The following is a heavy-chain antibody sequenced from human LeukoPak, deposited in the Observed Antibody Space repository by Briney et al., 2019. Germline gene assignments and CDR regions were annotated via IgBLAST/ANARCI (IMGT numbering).Heavy chain of an antibody. CDR2: INHSGST. CDR1: GGSFSGYY. V-gene: IGHV4-34*01. D-gene: IGHD6-13*01. CDR3: AREYRSSWYAGTPFDY. Sequence: SETLSLTCAVYGGSFSGYYWSWIRQPPGKGLEWIGEINHSGSTNYNPSLKSRVTISVDTSKNQFSLKLSSVTAADTAVYYCAREYRSSWYAGTPFDYWGQGTLVTVAS. J-gene: IGHJ4*02.